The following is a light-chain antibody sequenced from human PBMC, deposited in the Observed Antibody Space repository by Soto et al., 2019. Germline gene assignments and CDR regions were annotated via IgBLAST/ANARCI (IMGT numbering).Light chain of an antibody. CDR2: DSS. CDR3: QQYNKWPPYT. CDR1: QSVSSK. J-gene: IGKJ5*01. Sequence: EIVMTQSPATLSVSPGERATLSCRASQSVSSKLAWYQQKPGQAPRLLIYDSSSRATGIPVRFSGSGSGTEFTLTISSLQSEDFAVYYCQQYNKWPPYTFGQGTRLEIK. V-gene: IGKV3-15*01.